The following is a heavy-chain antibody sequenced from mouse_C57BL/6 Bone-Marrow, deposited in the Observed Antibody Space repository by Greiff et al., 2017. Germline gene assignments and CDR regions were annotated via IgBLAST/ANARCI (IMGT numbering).Heavy chain of an antibody. Sequence: EVQRVESGGGLVKPGGSLKLSCAASGFTFSSYAMSWVRQTPEKRLEWVATISAGGSYTYYPDNVKGRFTISRDNAKNNLYLQMSHLTSEDTAMYYCARGVTTGDCMDYWGQGTTRTVSA. V-gene: IGHV5-4*01. CDR1: GFTFSSYA. D-gene: IGHD1-1*01. J-gene: IGHJ2*01. CDR2: ISAGGSYT. CDR3: ARGVTTGDCMDY.